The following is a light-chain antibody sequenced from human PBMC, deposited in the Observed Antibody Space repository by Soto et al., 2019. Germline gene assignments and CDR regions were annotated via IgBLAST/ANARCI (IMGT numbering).Light chain of an antibody. J-gene: IGKJ5*01. CDR2: AAS. Sequence: VIWMTESPSLLSSSTVYIVHIIFVMSQGISSYLAWYQQKPGKAPELLIYAASTLRSGVPSRFSGSGSGTDFTLTISCLQSEDFATYYCQQYYSFPLTFGQGTRLE. V-gene: IGKV1D-8*01. CDR3: QQYYSFPLT. CDR1: QGISSY.